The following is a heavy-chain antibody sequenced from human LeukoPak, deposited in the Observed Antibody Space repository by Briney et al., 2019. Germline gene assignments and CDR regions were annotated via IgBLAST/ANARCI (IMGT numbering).Heavy chain of an antibody. J-gene: IGHJ4*02. CDR3: ARETGDAEIQLWTSKGFFDY. CDR1: GYTFTSYG. D-gene: IGHD5-18*01. V-gene: IGHV1-18*01. Sequence: ASVKVSCKASGYTFTSYGISWVRQAPGQGLEWMGWISAYNGNTNYAQKLQGRVTMTTDTSTSTAYMELWSLRSDDTAVYYCARETGDAEIQLWTSKGFFDYWGQGTLVTVSS. CDR2: ISAYNGNT.